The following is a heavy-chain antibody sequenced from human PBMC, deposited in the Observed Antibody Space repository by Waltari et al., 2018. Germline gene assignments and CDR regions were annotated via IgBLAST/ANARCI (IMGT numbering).Heavy chain of an antibody. CDR2: LSSSSSTI. Sequence: EVQLVESGGGLVQPGGSLRLSCAASGFTFSSYSMNWVRQAPGKGLEWVSYLSSSSSTIYYADSVKGRFTISRDNAKNSLYLQMNSLRAEDTAVYYCARIMIVVAADYWGQGTLVTVSS. CDR3: ARIMIVVAADY. V-gene: IGHV3-48*01. D-gene: IGHD3-22*01. CDR1: GFTFSSYS. J-gene: IGHJ4*02.